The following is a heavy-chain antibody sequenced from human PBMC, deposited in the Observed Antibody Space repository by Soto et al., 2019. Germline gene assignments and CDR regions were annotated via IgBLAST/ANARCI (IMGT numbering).Heavy chain of an antibody. V-gene: IGHV4-39*01. CDR2: VFYTGFT. D-gene: IGHD1-20*01. CDR1: GASISGSYYY. Sequence: PSETLSLTCAVSGASISGSYYYWAWLRQSPGKGPEWIGSVFYTGFTSYNPSLGSRVSVSVDTSKGQFSLKLSAVTAADTAVYYCATSQKGYNWNYFDHWGQGALVTVSS. J-gene: IGHJ4*02. CDR3: ATSQKGYNWNYFDH.